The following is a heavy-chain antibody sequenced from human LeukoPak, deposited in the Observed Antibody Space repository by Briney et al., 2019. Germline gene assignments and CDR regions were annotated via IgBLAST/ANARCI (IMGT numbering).Heavy chain of an antibody. V-gene: IGHV3-11*04. D-gene: IGHD3-9*01. Sequence: GGSLRLSCAASGFTFSDYYMSWIRQAPGKGLEWVSYISSSGSTIYYADSVKGRFTISRDNAKNSLYLQMNSLRAEDTAVYYCARVVYFDWLTPFDYWGQGTLVTVSS. CDR3: ARVVYFDWLTPFDY. J-gene: IGHJ4*02. CDR1: GFTFSDYY. CDR2: ISSSGSTI.